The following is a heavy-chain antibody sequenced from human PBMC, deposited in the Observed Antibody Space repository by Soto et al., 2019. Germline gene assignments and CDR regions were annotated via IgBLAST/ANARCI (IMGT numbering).Heavy chain of an antibody. V-gene: IGHV3-23*01. CDR2: ISASGGPT. J-gene: IGHJ4*02. CDR1: GFTFTTRA. Sequence: EVQLLESGGGLVQPGGSLRLSCAASGFTFTTRAMSWVRQAPGKGLQWVSGISASGGPTYYADSVKGRLTISRDNSKNMLYLLMTILRDYDTAVYSCTTGTQNFDYWGRGTRVTVYS. CDR3: TTGTQNFDY. D-gene: IGHD3-10*01.